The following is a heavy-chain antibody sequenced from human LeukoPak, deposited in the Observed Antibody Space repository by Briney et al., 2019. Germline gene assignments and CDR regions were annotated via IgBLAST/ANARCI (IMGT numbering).Heavy chain of an antibody. Sequence: KPSETLSLTCTVSGGSISSYYWSWIRQPAGKGLEWLGSVFYSGSSYSNPPLKSRVTISIDRSKNRLSLKLTSVTATDTAVYYCARRPVPPLETYYFDYWGQGILVTVSS. J-gene: IGHJ4*02. CDR3: ARRPVPPLETYYFDY. D-gene: IGHD3-3*01. CDR1: GGSISSYY. V-gene: IGHV4-59*05. CDR2: VFYSGSS.